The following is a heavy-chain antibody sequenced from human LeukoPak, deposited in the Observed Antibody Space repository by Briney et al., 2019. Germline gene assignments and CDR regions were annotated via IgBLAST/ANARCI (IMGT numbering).Heavy chain of an antibody. CDR3: ARDRGYYDSSGFLFRYYGMDV. CDR2: INPSGGNT. V-gene: IGHV1-46*01. CDR1: GYTFTSYY. D-gene: IGHD3-22*01. Sequence: ASVKVSCKASGYTFTSYYMHWVRQAPGQGLEWMGIINPSGGNTNYAQKLQGRVTMTTDTSTSTAYMELRSLRSDDTAVYYCARDRGYYDSSGFLFRYYGMDVWGQGTTVTVSS. J-gene: IGHJ6*02.